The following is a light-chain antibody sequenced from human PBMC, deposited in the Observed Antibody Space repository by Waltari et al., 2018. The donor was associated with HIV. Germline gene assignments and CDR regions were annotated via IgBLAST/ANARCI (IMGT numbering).Light chain of an antibody. CDR2: GKN. Sequence: QSVLTQPPSASGTPGQRVTISCSGSNSNIGRNTVSWFPQLPGTAPKVLIYGKNQRPSGVPDRFSGSKSGTSASLAISGLQSDDEADYFCASWDDSFNGPVFGGGTKLTVV. V-gene: IGLV1-44*01. CDR1: NSNIGRNT. J-gene: IGLJ2*01. CDR3: ASWDDSFNGPV.